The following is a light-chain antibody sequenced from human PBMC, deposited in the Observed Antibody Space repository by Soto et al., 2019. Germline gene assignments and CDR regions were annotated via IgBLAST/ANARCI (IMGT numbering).Light chain of an antibody. J-gene: IGKJ1*01. CDR2: AAS. Sequence: ELVLTQSPGTLSLSPGDRATLSCRASLSLPSRSLAWYQQRPGQAPRVLISAASTRAADIPDRFSGSGSGTDFTLTSNRLEPEDFAFYYCQQYDYSPRTFGQGTKVEVK. CDR1: LSLPSRS. CDR3: QQYDYSPRT. V-gene: IGKV3-20*01.